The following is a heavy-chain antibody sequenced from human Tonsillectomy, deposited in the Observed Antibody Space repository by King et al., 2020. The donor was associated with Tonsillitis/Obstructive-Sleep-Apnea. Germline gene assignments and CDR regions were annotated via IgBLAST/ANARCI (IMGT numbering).Heavy chain of an antibody. CDR2: IYSGGST. Sequence: VQLVESGGGLVQPGGSLRLSCAASGFTVSSNYMSWVRQAPGKGLEWVSVIYSGGSTYYADSVKGRFTISRHNSKNTLYLQMNSLRAEDTAVYYCARWERYPPHHYDFWGGYYAFDIWGQGTMVTVSS. V-gene: IGHV3-53*04. D-gene: IGHD3-3*01. J-gene: IGHJ3*02. CDR1: GFTVSSNY. CDR3: ARWERYPPHHYDFWGGYYAFDI.